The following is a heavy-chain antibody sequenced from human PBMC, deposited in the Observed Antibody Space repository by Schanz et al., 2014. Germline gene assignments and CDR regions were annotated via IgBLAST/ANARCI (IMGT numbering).Heavy chain of an antibody. V-gene: IGHV3-30-3*01. D-gene: IGHD2-15*01. CDR2: ISYDGSNK. J-gene: IGHJ4*02. Sequence: QVQLVESGGGVVQPGRSLRLSCAAYGFTLSSYAMHWVRQAPGKGLEWVAVISYDGSNKYYADSVKGRFTISRDNSKNPLYPQMNPLRAEETAVYYRARDRGYCSCCSCLTFDSRGQGTLVDVSS. CDR1: GFTLSSYA. CDR3: ARDRGYCSCCSCLTFDS.